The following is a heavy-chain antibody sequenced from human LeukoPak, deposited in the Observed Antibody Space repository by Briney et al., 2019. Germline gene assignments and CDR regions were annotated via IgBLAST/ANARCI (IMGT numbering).Heavy chain of an antibody. J-gene: IGHJ4*02. CDR2: ISASGGST. D-gene: IGHD6-19*01. CDR3: ARKSVAGSLLGDLDY. V-gene: IGHV3-23*01. CDR1: GFTFSSYA. Sequence: PGGSLRLSCAASGFTFSSYAMSWVRQAPGKGLEWVSTISASGGSTYYADSVKGRFTISRDSSKNTLYLQMNSLRVEDTAVYYCARKSVAGSLLGDLDYWGQGTLVTVSS.